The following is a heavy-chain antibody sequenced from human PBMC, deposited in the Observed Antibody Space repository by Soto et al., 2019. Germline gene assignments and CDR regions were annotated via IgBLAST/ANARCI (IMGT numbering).Heavy chain of an antibody. D-gene: IGHD3-16*01. CDR3: AKGRTFFDF. CDR1: GFAFSDYA. Sequence: EVHLLESGGGLVQPGGSLRLSCAASGFAFSDYAMTWVRQAPGKGLEWVSDISDGDGATHYADSVKGRFTISRDDSKNTLYLQMDSLRAEDEAVYYCAKGRTFFDFWGQGTLVNVSS. V-gene: IGHV3-23*01. J-gene: IGHJ4*02. CDR2: ISDGDGAT.